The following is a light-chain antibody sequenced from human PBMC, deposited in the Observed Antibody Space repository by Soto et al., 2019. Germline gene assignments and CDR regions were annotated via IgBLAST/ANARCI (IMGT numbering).Light chain of an antibody. CDR3: QQSYSSPPWT. CDR2: RAS. V-gene: IGKV1-39*01. CDR1: QTVSTF. J-gene: IGKJ1*01. Sequence: DIQMTQSPASPSASVGDRVTISCRASQTVSTFLNWYQQKPGTAPRLLIYRASSVQSGVPPRFSGSGSGRDFTLTISSLRPEDIATYFCQQSYSSPPWTFGQGTKVDTK.